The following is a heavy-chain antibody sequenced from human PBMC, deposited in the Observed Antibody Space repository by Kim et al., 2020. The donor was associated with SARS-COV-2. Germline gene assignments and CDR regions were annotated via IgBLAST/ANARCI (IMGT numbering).Heavy chain of an antibody. V-gene: IGHV3-7*01. Sequence: GGSLRLSCAASGFTFSSHYINWVRQAPGKGLEFLANINQDGSEKYYVDSVKGRFTISRDNAKNLLFLQMDSLRAEDTAVYFCAREVLTYGHLDSWGQGTLVTVSS. CDR1: GFTFSSHY. J-gene: IGHJ4*02. CDR3: AREVLTYGHLDS. CDR2: INQDGSEK. D-gene: IGHD3-10*01.